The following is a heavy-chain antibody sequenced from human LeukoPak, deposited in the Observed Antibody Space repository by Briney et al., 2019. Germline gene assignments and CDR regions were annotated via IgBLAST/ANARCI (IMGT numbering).Heavy chain of an antibody. V-gene: IGHV1-18*01. D-gene: IGHD6-13*01. CDR3: ARDRCSSSHNMFDY. CDR1: GYTFTSYG. J-gene: IGHJ4*02. CDR2: ISAYNGNT. Sequence: ASVKVSRKASGYTFTSYGISWVRQAPGQGLEWMGWISAYNGNTNYAQKLQGRVTMTTDTSTSTAYMELRSLRSDDTAVYYCARDRCSSSHNMFDYWGQGTLVTVSS.